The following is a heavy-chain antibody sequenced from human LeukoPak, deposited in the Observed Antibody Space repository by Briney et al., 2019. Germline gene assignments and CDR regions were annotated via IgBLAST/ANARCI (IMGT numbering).Heavy chain of an antibody. CDR2: ISSSSTYI. CDR1: GFTFSSYT. J-gene: IGHJ5*02. V-gene: IGHV3-21*01. D-gene: IGHD3-10*01. Sequence: PGGSLRLSCAASGFTFSSYTTNWVRQAPGKGLEWVSSISSSSTYIYYADSVKGRFTISRDNAKNSLYLQMNSLRAEDTAVYYCARDALMVRGLINWFDPWGQGTLVTVSS. CDR3: ARDALMVRGLINWFDP.